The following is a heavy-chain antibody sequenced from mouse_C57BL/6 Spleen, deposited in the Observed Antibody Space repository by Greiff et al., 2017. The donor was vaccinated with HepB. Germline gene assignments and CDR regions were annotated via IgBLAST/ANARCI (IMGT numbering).Heavy chain of an antibody. CDR1: GYTFTDYY. Sequence: VQLQQSGPVLVKPGASVKMSCKASGYTFTDYYMNWVKQSHGKSLEWIGVINPYNGGTSYNQKFKGKATLTVDKSSSTAYMELNSLTSEDSAVYYCARGDYAWFAYWGQGTLVTVSA. D-gene: IGHD2-4*01. V-gene: IGHV1-19*01. CDR3: ARGDYAWFAY. CDR2: INPYNGGT. J-gene: IGHJ3*01.